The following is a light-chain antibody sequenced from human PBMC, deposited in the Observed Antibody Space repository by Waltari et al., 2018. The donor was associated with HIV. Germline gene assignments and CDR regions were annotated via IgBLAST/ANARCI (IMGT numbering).Light chain of an antibody. J-gene: IGLJ2*01. CDR2: DIN. Sequence: QSALTQPASVSGFLGQSINISCTGISTDSRFYQYVSWYQQHPGKIPRLIIFDINNRPSGVSDHFSGSRSGNSASLTCSGLQSGDEAHYYCASNRLDYTLIFGGGTKVTVL. CDR3: ASNRLDYTLI. V-gene: IGLV2-14*03. CDR1: STDSRFYQY.